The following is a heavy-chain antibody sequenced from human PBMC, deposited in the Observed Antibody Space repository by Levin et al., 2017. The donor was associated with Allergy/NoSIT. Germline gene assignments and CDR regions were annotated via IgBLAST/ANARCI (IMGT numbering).Heavy chain of an antibody. CDR2: INQDGSEK. CDR3: ARVGWGGDGGVDV. V-gene: IGHV3-7*01. CDR1: GFTFSTYW. D-gene: IGHD3-16*01. Sequence: SCAASGFTFSTYWMSWVRQAPGKGLEWVANINQDGSEKYYVDSVQGRFTISRDNAKNSLYLQMNSLRAEDTAVFDCARVGWGGDGGVDVWGQGTTVTVSS. J-gene: IGHJ6*02.